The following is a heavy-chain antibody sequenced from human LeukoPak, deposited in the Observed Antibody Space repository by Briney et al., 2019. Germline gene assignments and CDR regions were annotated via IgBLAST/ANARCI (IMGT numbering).Heavy chain of an antibody. Sequence: GGSLRLSCAASGFTVSSNYMSWVRQAPGKGLEWVSVIYSGGSTYYADSVKGRFTISRDNSKNTLYLQMNSLRAEDTAVYYCARGTVIRGVIIPALDYWGQGTLVTVSS. CDR3: ARGTVIRGVIIPALDY. CDR2: IYSGGST. D-gene: IGHD3-10*01. J-gene: IGHJ4*02. V-gene: IGHV3-53*01. CDR1: GFTVSSNY.